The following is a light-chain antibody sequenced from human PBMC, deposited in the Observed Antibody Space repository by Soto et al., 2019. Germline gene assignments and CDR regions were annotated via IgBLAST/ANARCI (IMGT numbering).Light chain of an antibody. CDR3: CSYTRSGTLI. V-gene: IGLV2-14*01. CDR1: SGDIGDYNY. J-gene: IGLJ1*01. CDR2: DVS. Sequence: QSALTQPASVSGSPGQSITISCVGTSGDIGDYNYVSWYQQHPGKVPKLIIYDVSNRSSGVSYRFSGTKSGNTASLTVSGLQAEDEADYYCCSYTRSGTLIFGTGTKLTVL.